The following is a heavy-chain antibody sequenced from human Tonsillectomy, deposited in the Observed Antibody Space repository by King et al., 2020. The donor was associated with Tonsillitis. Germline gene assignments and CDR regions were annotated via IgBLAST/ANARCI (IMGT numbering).Heavy chain of an antibody. CDR2: IYYSGST. Sequence: VQLQESGPGLVKLSETLSLTCTISGGSISNDYCSWIRQPPGKGLEWIGYIYYSGSTNYNPSLKSRVTISVDTSKNQFSLKLSSVTAADTAVYYCARHAGYSYGPFDYWGQGTLVTVSS. CDR1: GGSISNDY. V-gene: IGHV4-59*08. CDR3: ARHAGYSYGPFDY. D-gene: IGHD5-18*01. J-gene: IGHJ4*02.